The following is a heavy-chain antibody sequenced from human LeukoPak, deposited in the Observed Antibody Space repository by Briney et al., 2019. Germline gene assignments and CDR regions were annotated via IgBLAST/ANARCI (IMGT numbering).Heavy chain of an antibody. CDR3: ARSVSAYYYGSGSYLSIDY. CDR2: IYYSGST. J-gene: IGHJ4*02. CDR1: GGSISSYY. D-gene: IGHD3-10*01. V-gene: IGHV4-59*01. Sequence: SETLSLTCTVSGGSISSYYWSWIRQPPGRGLEWIGYIYYSGSTNLNPSLKSRVTISVDTSKNQFSLQLSSVTAADTAVYYCARSVSAYYYGSGSYLSIDYWGQGTLVTVSS.